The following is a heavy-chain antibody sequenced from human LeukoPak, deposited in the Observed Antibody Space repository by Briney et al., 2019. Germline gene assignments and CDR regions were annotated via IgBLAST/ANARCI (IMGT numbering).Heavy chain of an antibody. V-gene: IGHV4-59*01. D-gene: IGHD5-18*01. J-gene: IGHJ5*02. Sequence: SETLSLTCTVSGGSISSYYWSWIRQPPGKGLEWIGYIYYSGSTNYNPSLKSRVTISVDTSKNQFSLKLSSVTAADTAVYCCARAGYSYGSNWFDPWGQGTLVTVSS. CDR1: GGSISSYY. CDR3: ARAGYSYGSNWFDP. CDR2: IYYSGST.